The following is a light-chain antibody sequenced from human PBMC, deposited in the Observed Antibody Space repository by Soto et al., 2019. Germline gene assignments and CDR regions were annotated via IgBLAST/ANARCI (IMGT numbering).Light chain of an antibody. Sequence: QSVLTQPPSVSGAPGQRVTISCTGSSSNIGAGYDVHWYQHLPGTAPKLLIYGNTNQPSGVPDRFSGSKSGTSASLAITGLQAEDEADYYCQSYDSSLSAVVFGGGTKLTVL. CDR3: QSYDSSLSAVV. CDR1: SSNIGAGYD. J-gene: IGLJ2*01. V-gene: IGLV1-40*01. CDR2: GNT.